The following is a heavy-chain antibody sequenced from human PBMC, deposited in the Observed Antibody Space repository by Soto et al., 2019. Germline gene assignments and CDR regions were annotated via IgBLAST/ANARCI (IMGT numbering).Heavy chain of an antibody. V-gene: IGHV3-53*01. CDR1: GFTVSSNY. CDR3: AGRTDYFVY. J-gene: IGHJ4*02. CDR2: IYSGGST. Sequence: GGSLRLSCVASGFTVSSNYMSWVRQAPGKGLEWVSVIYSGGSTYYADSVKGRFTISRDNSKNTLYLQMNSLRAEDTAVYYCAGRTDYFVYWGQGALVTVSS.